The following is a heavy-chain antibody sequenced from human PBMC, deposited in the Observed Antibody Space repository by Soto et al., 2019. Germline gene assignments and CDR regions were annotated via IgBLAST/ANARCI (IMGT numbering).Heavy chain of an antibody. CDR1: GGSFSGYI. Sequence: PSETLSLTCDVYGGSFSGYIWAWIRQTPGKGLQWIGQINHSGSANYNPSLKSRVTISVDRSKNQFSLKLSSVTAADTAVYYCARVPGPWGQGTTVTVSS. J-gene: IGHJ6*02. CDR3: ARVPGP. V-gene: IGHV4-34*01. CDR2: INHSGSA.